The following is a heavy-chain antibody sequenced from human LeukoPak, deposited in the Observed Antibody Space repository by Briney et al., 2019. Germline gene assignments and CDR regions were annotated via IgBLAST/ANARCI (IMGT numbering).Heavy chain of an antibody. V-gene: IGHV1-18*01. CDR1: GYTFTSYG. D-gene: IGHD1-26*01. J-gene: IGHJ4*03. CDR3: AIEVGATEVRPYYFDY. Sequence: GASVKVSCKASGYTFTSYGISWVRQAPGQGLEWMGWISAYNGNTNYAQKLQGRVTMTTDTSTSTAYMELRSLRSDDTAVYYCAIEVGATEVRPYYFDYWGQGTMVTVSS. CDR2: ISAYNGNT.